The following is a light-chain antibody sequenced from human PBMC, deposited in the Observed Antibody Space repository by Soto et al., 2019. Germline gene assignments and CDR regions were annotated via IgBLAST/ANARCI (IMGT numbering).Light chain of an antibody. CDR2: SAS. CDR1: QDVSSW. J-gene: IGKJ4*01. CDR3: QPANSSPLT. V-gene: IGKV1-12*01. Sequence: DIQVTQSPSSVSASVGDRVTITCRTSQDVSSWLAWYQQKPGKAPELLIYSASTLQTGVPSRFSGSGSGTDFTLTISSLQPEDFATYYCQPANSSPLTFGGGTKVESK.